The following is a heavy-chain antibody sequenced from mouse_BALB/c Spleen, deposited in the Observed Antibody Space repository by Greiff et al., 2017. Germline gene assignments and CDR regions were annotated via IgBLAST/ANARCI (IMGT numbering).Heavy chain of an antibody. J-gene: IGHJ4*01. D-gene: IGHD2-14*01. V-gene: IGHV1-7*01. CDR3: ARSYRYELYYYAMDY. Sequence: QVQLQQSGAELAKPGASVKMSCKASGYTFTSYWMHWVKQRPGQGLEWIGYINPSTGYTDYNQKFKDKATLTADKSSSTAYMQLSSLTSEDSAVYYCARSYRYELYYYAMDYWGQGTSVTVSS. CDR1: GYTFTSYW. CDR2: INPSTGYT.